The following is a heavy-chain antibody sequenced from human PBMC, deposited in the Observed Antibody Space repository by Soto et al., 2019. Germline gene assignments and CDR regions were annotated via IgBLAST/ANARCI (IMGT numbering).Heavy chain of an antibody. J-gene: IGHJ6*02. V-gene: IGHV1-8*02. CDR2: MNAKSGDT. D-gene: IGHD3-16*01. CDR1: GGTFSSYA. Sequence: ASVKVSCKASGGTFSSYAISWVRQAPGQGPEWMGWMNAKSGDTFFAQRFQGKFNMTWDTSLSTAYMEVGSLTSDDTAMYYCARGNPFNYAGFDVWGQGTTVTVSS. CDR3: ARGNPFNYAGFDV.